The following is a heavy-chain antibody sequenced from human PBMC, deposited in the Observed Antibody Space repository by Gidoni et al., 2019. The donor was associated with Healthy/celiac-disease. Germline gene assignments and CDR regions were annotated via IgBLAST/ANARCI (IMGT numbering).Heavy chain of an antibody. J-gene: IGHJ5*02. CDR2: IYYSGST. V-gene: IGHV4-59*01. CDR3: ARVFRAAAGSGFDP. D-gene: IGHD6-13*01. CDR1: GASISSYY. Sequence: QVQLQESGPGLVKPSETLSLTCTVSGASISSYYWSWIRQPPGKGLEWIGYIYYSGSTNYNPSLKSRVTISVDTSKNQFSLKLSSVTAADTAVYYCARVFRAAAGSGFDPWGQGTLVTVSS.